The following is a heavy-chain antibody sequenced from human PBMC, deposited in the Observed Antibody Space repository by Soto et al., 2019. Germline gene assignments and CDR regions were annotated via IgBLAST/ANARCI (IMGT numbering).Heavy chain of an antibody. CDR2: IIPIFGTP. CDR3: ARGIDYGGVNRIDY. CDR1: GDTFNKYA. J-gene: IGHJ4*02. V-gene: IGHV1-69*13. D-gene: IGHD4-17*01. Sequence: SVKVSCKASGDTFNKYAFNWVRQAPGQGLEWMGGIIPIFGTPNYAQRVQGRVTITADESTSTAYMELSSLRSEDTAVYYCARGIDYGGVNRIDYWGQGTLVTVSS.